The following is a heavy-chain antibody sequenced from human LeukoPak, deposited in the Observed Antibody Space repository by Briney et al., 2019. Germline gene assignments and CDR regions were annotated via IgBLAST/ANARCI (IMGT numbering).Heavy chain of an antibody. CDR3: AKSSYYDSSGYYREYYFDY. Sequence: PGGSLRLSCVASGFSFSSDGMTWVRQAPGKGLEWVSRISGGGGSTNSADSVKGRFTISRDNAKNTLYLQMNSLRAEDTAVYYCAKSSYYDSSGYYREYYFDYWGQGTLVTVSS. D-gene: IGHD3-22*01. V-gene: IGHV3-23*01. CDR2: ISGGGGST. J-gene: IGHJ4*02. CDR1: GFSFSSDG.